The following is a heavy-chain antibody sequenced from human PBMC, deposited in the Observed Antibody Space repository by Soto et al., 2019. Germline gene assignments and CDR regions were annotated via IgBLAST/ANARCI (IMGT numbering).Heavy chain of an antibody. CDR3: ARSVIVRSYYGRDV. CDR2: IDPSDSYT. Sequence: PGESLKISCKGSGYSFTSYWISWVRQMPGKGLEWMGRIDPSDSYTNYSPSFQGHVTISADKSISTAYLQWSSLKASDTAMYYWARSVIVRSYYGRDVWGKGTTVTVSS. J-gene: IGHJ6*04. D-gene: IGHD3-22*01. CDR1: GYSFTSYW. V-gene: IGHV5-10-1*01.